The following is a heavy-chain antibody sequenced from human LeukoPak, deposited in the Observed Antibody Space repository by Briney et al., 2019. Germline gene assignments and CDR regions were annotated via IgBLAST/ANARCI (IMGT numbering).Heavy chain of an antibody. CDR3: VQEELGRGYFAL. Sequence: GGSLRLSCEASGFTFSRHWMHWVRQGPGKGLVWVSRVSPDGFSTTYADSVKGRFSISRDNAANTLSLQMNSLRDDDTAVYYCVQEELGRGYFALWGRGTLVTVSS. J-gene: IGHJ2*01. CDR1: GFTFSRHW. D-gene: IGHD7-27*01. CDR2: VSPDGFST. V-gene: IGHV3-74*01.